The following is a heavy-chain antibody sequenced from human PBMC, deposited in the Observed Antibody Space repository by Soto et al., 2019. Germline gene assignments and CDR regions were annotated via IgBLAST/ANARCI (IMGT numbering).Heavy chain of an antibody. CDR3: AKATATGGGAFDI. Sequence: GFLRLSCAASGFTCSSYDMSWVRQAPGKGLEWVSTILVGGSTHYPDPVKGRFTISRDNSKNTVFLQMNSLTAGDTAVYYCAKATATGGGAFDICGQGTMVTVSS. CDR2: ILVGGST. D-gene: IGHD2-8*02. V-gene: IGHV3-23*01. CDR1: GFTCSSYD. J-gene: IGHJ3*02.